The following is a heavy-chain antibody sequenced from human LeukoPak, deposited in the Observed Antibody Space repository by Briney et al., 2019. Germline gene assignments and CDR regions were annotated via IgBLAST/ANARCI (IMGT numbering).Heavy chain of an antibody. CDR3: AKAGGHFCSGSSTRHFYF. Sequence: GGSLRLSCAASGFTFNNYAMSWVRQAPGKGLEWVSAISGSGGNTYYAGSVKGRFTISRDNSKNTLYLQMNSLRAEDTAVYYCAKAGGHFCSGSSTRHFYFWGQGTLVTVSS. CDR1: GFTFNNYA. CDR2: ISGSGGNT. D-gene: IGHD3-3*02. J-gene: IGHJ4*02. V-gene: IGHV3-23*01.